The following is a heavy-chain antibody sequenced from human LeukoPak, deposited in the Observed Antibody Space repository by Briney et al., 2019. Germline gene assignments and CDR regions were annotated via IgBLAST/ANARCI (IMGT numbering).Heavy chain of an antibody. V-gene: IGHV3-74*01. CDR2: CNSDGSIT. CDR3: ARGPITMIPQGDYMDV. Sequence: HAGGPLRLSCAASGFTFSSYWMHWVRQAPGKGPVWVSRCNSDGSITTYADSVKGRFTISRDNAKNTLYLQMNSLRAEDTAVYYCARGPITMIPQGDYMDVWGKGTTVTVSS. CDR1: GFTFSSYW. D-gene: IGHD3-22*01. J-gene: IGHJ6*03.